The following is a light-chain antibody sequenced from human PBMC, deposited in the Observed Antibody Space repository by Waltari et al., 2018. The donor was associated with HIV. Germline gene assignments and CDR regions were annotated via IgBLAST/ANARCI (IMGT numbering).Light chain of an antibody. J-gene: IGLJ1*01. CDR3: SSYTSSSTPYV. CDR2: EVS. Sequence: QSALTQPASVSGSPGQSITISCTGTSSDVGGYNYVSWYQQHPGKAPKLIIYEVSNRPSGVSNRFSGSKSVNTASLTISGLQAEDEADYYCSSYTSSSTPYVFGTGTKVTVL. CDR1: SSDVGGYNY. V-gene: IGLV2-14*01.